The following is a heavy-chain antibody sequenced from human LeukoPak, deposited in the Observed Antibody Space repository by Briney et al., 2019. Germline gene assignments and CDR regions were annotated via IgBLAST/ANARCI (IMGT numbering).Heavy chain of an antibody. D-gene: IGHD3-22*01. CDR3: AKDSFLGWNYYDSSGYLSGY. CDR2: ISGSGGNT. J-gene: IGHJ4*02. CDR1: GFTFSNSA. V-gene: IGHV3-23*01. Sequence: AGGSLRLSCAASGFTFSNSAMTWVRQAPGKGLERVSVISGSGGNTYYADSVKGRFTISRDNSKKMLYLQMNSLRAEDTAVYYCAKDSFLGWNYYDSSGYLSGYWGQGTLVTVSS.